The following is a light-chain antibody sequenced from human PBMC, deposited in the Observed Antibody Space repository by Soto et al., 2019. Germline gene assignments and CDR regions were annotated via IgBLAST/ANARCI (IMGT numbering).Light chain of an antibody. J-gene: IGLJ2*01. V-gene: IGLV2-11*01. Sequence: QYALTQPRSVSGSPGQSVTISCTGTSSDVGHYNYVSWYQHHPGKAPKLMIYDVSKRPSGVPDRFSGSKSGNTASLTISGLQAEDEADYHCCSYAGTYTLVFGGGTKLTVL. CDR3: CSYAGTYTLV. CDR2: DVS. CDR1: SSDVGHYNY.